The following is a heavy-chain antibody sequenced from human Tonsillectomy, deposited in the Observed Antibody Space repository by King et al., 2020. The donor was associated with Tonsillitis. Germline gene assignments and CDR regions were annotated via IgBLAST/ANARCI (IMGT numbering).Heavy chain of an antibody. V-gene: IGHV3-33*05. CDR2: ISYDGSNK. D-gene: IGHD3-9*01. CDR1: GFTFSSYG. Sequence: QLVQSGGGVVQPGRSLRLSCAASGFTFSSYGMHWVRQAPGKGLEWVAVISYDGSNKYCIDSLKGRFTISRDNSKNTLYLQMNSLRAEDTAVYYCARSFRHRYSDWLRFDYWGQGTLVTVSS. CDR3: ARSFRHRYSDWLRFDY. J-gene: IGHJ4*02.